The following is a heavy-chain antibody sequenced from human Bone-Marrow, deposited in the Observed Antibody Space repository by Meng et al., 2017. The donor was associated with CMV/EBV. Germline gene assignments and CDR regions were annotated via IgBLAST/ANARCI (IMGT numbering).Heavy chain of an antibody. CDR2: IWYDGSNK. J-gene: IGHJ4*01. D-gene: IGHD1-26*01. CDR1: GFTFSSYG. CDR3: ARDQSGSYFY. Sequence: GESLKLPCAASGFTFSSYGMHWVRQAPGKGLEWVAVIWYDGSNKYYADSVKGRFTISRDNSKNSLYLQMNSLRAEDTAVYYCARDQSGSYFYWGQGTLVTVSS. V-gene: IGHV3-33*01.